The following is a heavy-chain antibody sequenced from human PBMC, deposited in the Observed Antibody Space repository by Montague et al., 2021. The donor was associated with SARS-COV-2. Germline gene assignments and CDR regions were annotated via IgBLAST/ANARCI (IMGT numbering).Heavy chain of an antibody. CDR3: ARGGEIDVWAPFGH. D-gene: IGHD3-16*01. V-gene: IGHV3-7*01. CDR2: IKPDESEK. Sequence: SLRLSCAASGFTFSNYWMNWVRQAPGKGLEWVANIKPDESEKNYVDSVKGRFSISRDNAKSELYLQMNSLRAEDMAVYYCARGGEIDVWAPFGHWGQGTLVTVSS. CDR1: GFTFSNYW. J-gene: IGHJ4*02.